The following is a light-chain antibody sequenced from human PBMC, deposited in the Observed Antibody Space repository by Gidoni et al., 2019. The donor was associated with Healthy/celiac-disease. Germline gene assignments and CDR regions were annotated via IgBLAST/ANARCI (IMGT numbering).Light chain of an antibody. CDR1: QSVSSSY. CDR3: KQYGRSPRT. CDR2: GAS. J-gene: IGKJ2*01. V-gene: IGKV3-20*01. Sequence: EIVLTQSPGTLSLSPGERATLSCRASQSVSSSYLAWYQQKPVQAPRLLIYGASSRATGISDRFSGSGSGTDFTITISRLEPEDFAVYYCKQYGRSPRTFGQGTKLEIK.